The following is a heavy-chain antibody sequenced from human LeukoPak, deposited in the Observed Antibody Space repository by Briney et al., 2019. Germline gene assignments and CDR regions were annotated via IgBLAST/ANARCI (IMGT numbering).Heavy chain of an antibody. V-gene: IGHV4-34*01. CDR1: GGSFSGYY. D-gene: IGHD3-10*01. CDR2: INHSGRT. J-gene: IGHJ6*04. CDR3: ARGHLVMVRGVINHYYYFYGMGV. Sequence: SETLSLTCAVYGGSFSGYYWGWIRQPPGKGLEWIGEINHSGRTNYNPSLKSRVTISVDTCKNQFSLKLSSVTAADTAVYYCARGHLVMVRGVINHYYYFYGMGVWGKGTTVTVSS.